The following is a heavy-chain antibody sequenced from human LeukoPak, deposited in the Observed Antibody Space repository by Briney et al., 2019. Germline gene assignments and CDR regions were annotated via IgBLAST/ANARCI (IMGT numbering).Heavy chain of an antibody. V-gene: IGHV3-48*03. J-gene: IGHJ4*02. CDR3: CGASFDY. CDR2: ISSSGSTI. Sequence: GGSLRLSCAASGFTFSNYEMNWVRQAPGKGLEWVSYISSSGSTIDYADSVKGRFTISRDNARNSLNLQMKSLRAEDTAVYYCCGASFDYWGQGTLVTVSS. CDR1: GFTFSNYE. D-gene: IGHD2-21*01.